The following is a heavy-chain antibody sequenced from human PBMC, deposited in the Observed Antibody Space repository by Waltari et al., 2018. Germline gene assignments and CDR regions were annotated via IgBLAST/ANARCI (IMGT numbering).Heavy chain of an antibody. CDR3: AKGGRDGYKKWGAYWYFDL. J-gene: IGHJ2*01. V-gene: IGHV3-23*01. D-gene: IGHD5-12*01. CDR2: ISGSGGST. CDR1: GFTFSSYA. Sequence: EVQLLESGGGLVQPGGSLRLSCAASGFTFSSYAMSWVRQAPGKGLEWVSAISGSGGSTYYADSVKGRFTISRDNSKNTLYLQMNSLRAEDTAVYYCAKGGRDGYKKWGAYWYFDLWGRGTLVTVSS.